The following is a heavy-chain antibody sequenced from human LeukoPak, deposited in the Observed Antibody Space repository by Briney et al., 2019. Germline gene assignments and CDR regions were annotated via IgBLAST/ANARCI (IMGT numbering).Heavy chain of an antibody. CDR2: IYSGGST. CDR1: GVTVSNNY. V-gene: IGHV3-53*05. Sequence: PGGSLRLSCAASGVTVSNNYMNWVRQAPGKGLEWVSVIYSGGSTYYADSVKGRFTISRDNSKNTLYLQMISLRAEDTAVYYCAKDPYSYGFQFTYYFDYWGQGTLVTVSS. J-gene: IGHJ4*02. CDR3: AKDPYSYGFQFTYYFDY. D-gene: IGHD5-18*01.